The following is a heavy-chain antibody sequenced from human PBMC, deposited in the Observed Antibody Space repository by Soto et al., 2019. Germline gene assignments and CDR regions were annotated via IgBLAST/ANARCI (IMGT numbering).Heavy chain of an antibody. CDR1: GGTFSSYA. CDR2: IIPIFGTA. D-gene: IGHD2-21*02. J-gene: IGHJ4*02. V-gene: IGHV1-69*01. Sequence: QVQLVQSGAEVKKPGSSVKVSCKASGGTFSSYAISWVRQAPGQGLEWMGGIIPIFGTANYAQKFQGRVTITADESTSRAYMELSSLRSEDTAVYYCARSHYGTYCGGDCYYDYWGQGTLVTVSS. CDR3: ARSHYGTYCGGDCYYDY.